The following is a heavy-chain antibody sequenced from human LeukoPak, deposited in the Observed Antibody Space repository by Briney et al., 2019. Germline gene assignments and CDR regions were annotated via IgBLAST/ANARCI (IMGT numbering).Heavy chain of an antibody. J-gene: IGHJ4*02. CDR2: ISGSGGST. Sequence: PGGSLRLSCAASGFTFSNYALSWVRQAPGKGLEWVSVISGSGGSTDYADSVKGRFTISRDNSKNTLYLQMHSLRAEDTAVYYCAKDRYCSSTSCQPDYWGQGTLVTVSS. V-gene: IGHV3-23*01. CDR1: GFTFSNYA. D-gene: IGHD2-2*01. CDR3: AKDRYCSSTSCQPDY.